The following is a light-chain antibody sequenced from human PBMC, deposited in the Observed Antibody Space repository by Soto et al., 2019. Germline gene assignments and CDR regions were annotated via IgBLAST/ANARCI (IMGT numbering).Light chain of an antibody. CDR2: AAS. Sequence: DIQMTQSPSSLSASVGDRVTITCRASQNIARYLNWYQQKPGKAPKPLIYAASSLQSGVPSRFSGSGSGTDFTLTISSVHPEDFATYYCQQSYSTVMYTFGQGTKLEIK. V-gene: IGKV1-39*01. CDR1: QNIARY. CDR3: QQSYSTVMYT. J-gene: IGKJ2*01.